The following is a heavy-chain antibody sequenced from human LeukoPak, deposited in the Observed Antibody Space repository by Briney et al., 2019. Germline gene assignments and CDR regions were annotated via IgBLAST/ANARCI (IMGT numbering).Heavy chain of an antibody. CDR3: ARLWFGELVFDY. J-gene: IGHJ4*02. D-gene: IGHD3-10*01. V-gene: IGHV4-30-2*01. Sequence: PSETLSLTCAVSGGSISSGGYSWSWIRQPPGKGLEWIGYIYHSGSTYYNPSLKSRVTISVDRSKNQFSLKLSSVTAVDTAVYYCARLWFGELVFDYWGQRTLVTVSS. CDR1: GGSISSGGYS. CDR2: IYHSGST.